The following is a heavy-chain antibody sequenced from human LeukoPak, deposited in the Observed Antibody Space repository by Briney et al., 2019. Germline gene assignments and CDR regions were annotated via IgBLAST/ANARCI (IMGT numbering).Heavy chain of an antibody. Sequence: ASVTVSCKASGYTFTSYAITWVRQAPGQGLEWMGWISAYNGNTNYAQKLQGRVTMTTDTPTSTAYMELRSLRSDGTAVYYCARDSVVSGLDYDYWGQGTLVTVSS. J-gene: IGHJ4*02. D-gene: IGHD4-23*01. CDR2: ISAYNGNT. CDR1: GYTFTSYA. V-gene: IGHV1-18*01. CDR3: ARDSVVSGLDYDY.